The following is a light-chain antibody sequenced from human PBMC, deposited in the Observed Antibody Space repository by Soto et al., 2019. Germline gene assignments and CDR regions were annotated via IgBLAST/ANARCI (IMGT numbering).Light chain of an antibody. CDR3: QQYGSSGT. V-gene: IGKV1-5*03. CDR1: HSISSY. Sequence: DIQMTQSPSSLSASVGDRVTITCRSSHSISSYLNWYQQKPGKAPKLLIYKPSTLKSGVPSRFSGSGSVTDFTLTISRLVPEDFAVYYCQQYGSSGTFGQGTKVDI. CDR2: KPS. J-gene: IGKJ1*01.